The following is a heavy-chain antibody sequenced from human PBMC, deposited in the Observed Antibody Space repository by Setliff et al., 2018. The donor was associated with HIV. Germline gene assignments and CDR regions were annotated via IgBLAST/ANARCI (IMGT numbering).Heavy chain of an antibody. CDR1: GFSISSGFY. CDR2: IYRSGST. CDR3: AREGSGFLDY. D-gene: IGHD6-19*01. V-gene: IGHV4-38-2*02. J-gene: IGHJ4*02. Sequence: KPSETLSLTCAVSGFSISSGFYWAWVRQPPGKGLEWIGSIYRSGSTYYNPSLKSRVTISVDTSKNQFSLKLSSVTAADTAVYYCAREGSGFLDYWGQGTLVTVSS.